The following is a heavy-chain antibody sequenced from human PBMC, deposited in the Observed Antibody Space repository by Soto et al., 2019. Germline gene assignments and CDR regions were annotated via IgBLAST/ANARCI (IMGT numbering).Heavy chain of an antibody. Sequence: QVQLQESGPGLVKPSQTLSLTCTVSGGSISSGDYYWSWIRQPPGKGLEWIGYIYYSGTTYYNPSLRSRLSISVDTSKSQFSLNLSAVTGAGTAVYNFARGSPVARGAWIDTWGQGTL. J-gene: IGHJ5*02. CDR3: ARGSPVARGAWIDT. CDR1: GGSISSGDYY. D-gene: IGHD3-10*01. V-gene: IGHV4-30-4*01. CDR2: IYYSGTT.